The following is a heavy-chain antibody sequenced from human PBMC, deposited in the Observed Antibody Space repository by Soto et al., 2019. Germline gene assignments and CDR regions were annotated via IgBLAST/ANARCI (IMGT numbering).Heavy chain of an antibody. J-gene: IGHJ4*02. Sequence: QVQLQESGPGLVKPSETLSLTCTVSGGSISNYYWSWIRQPPGKGLEWIAYIYYSGSTNYNPSLKSRVTISVDTTKNQFSLKLSSVTAADTAVYYCARRWGRSCDYWGQGTLVTVSS. CDR3: ARRWGRSCDY. V-gene: IGHV4-59*08. D-gene: IGHD2-15*01. CDR1: GGSISNYY. CDR2: IYYSGST.